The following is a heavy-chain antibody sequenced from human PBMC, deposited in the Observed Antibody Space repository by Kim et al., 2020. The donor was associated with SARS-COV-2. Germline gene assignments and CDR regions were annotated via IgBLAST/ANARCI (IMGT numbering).Heavy chain of an antibody. V-gene: IGHV3-7*03. Sequence: GGSLRLSCAASGLRFSNYWMNWVRQFPGKGLEWVANITQEGSEKYYVDSVKGRFTISRDNAKNSLYLQMDSLRVDDTAVYYCARSIEFWGQGTLVTVSS. J-gene: IGHJ4*02. CDR2: ITQEGSEK. CDR1: GLRFSNYW. CDR3: ARSIEF.